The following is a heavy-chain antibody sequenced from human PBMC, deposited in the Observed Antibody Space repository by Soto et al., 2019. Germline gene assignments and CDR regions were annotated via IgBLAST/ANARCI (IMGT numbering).Heavy chain of an antibody. D-gene: IGHD1-1*01. Sequence: QVQLQESGPGLVKPSQTLSLTCNVSGGSINSAGYYWSWIRQHPGKGLEWIGYIYYSGRTYYNTSLKSRVTLSVDTSKTQFSLKLSSVTAADTAVYYCAKELEEQLDDLSSGMDVWGQATTVTVSS. CDR3: AKELEEQLDDLSSGMDV. V-gene: IGHV4-31*03. CDR1: GGSINSAGYY. CDR2: IYYSGRT. J-gene: IGHJ6*02.